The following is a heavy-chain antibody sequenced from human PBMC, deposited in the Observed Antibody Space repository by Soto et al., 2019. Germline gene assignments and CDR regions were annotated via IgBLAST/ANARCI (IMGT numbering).Heavy chain of an antibody. CDR1: GGSISSYY. J-gene: IGHJ5*02. CDR3: ARETYYDILTGSWFDP. V-gene: IGHV4-59*01. D-gene: IGHD3-9*01. CDR2: IYYSGST. Sequence: QVQLQESGPGLVKPSETLSLTCTVSGGSISSYYWSWIRQPPGKGLEWIGYIYYSGSTNYNPSLKSRVTISVDTSKNQCSLKLSSVTAADTAVYYCARETYYDILTGSWFDPWGQGTLVTVSS.